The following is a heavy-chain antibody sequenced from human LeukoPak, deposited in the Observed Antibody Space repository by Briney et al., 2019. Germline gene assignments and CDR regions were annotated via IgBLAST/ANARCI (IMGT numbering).Heavy chain of an antibody. CDR1: GYTLTGYY. V-gene: IGHV1-2*02. Sequence: ASVKVSCKASGYTLTGYYMHWVRQAPGQGLEWMGWVNPNSGGTNYAQKFQGRVTMTRDTSIKTAYMELSRLRSDDTAVYYCARGHDSSGYRGDYYYGMDVWGQGTTVTVSS. CDR3: ARGHDSSGYRGDYYYGMDV. J-gene: IGHJ6*02. D-gene: IGHD3-22*01. CDR2: VNPNSGGT.